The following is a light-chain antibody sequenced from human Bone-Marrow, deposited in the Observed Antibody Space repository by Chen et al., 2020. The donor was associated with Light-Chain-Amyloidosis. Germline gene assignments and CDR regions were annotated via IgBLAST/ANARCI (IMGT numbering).Light chain of an antibody. CDR2: GAS. CDR3: QQSSTTPLT. V-gene: IGKV1-39*01. J-gene: IGKJ1*01. Sequence: DIQMTQSPSSLSASVGGRVTITCRASQSISIYLNWYQQKPGKAPKLLISGASSLQSGVPSRFSGSGSGTDFTLTINSLQPEDFATYYCQQSSTTPLTFVQGTKVDIK. CDR1: QSISIY.